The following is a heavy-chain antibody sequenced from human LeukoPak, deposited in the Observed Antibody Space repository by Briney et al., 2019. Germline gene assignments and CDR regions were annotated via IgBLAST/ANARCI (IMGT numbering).Heavy chain of an antibody. Sequence: PGGPERLLCAAWGHTLSRYGVLWLRGASGRAGEWVAVISDDGSNKYNGDSVKGRFTIFRNNSKNSMYLQKSSLKAEDTAVYYCSKELHSTTWYSYWGQGTLVTVSS. CDR3: SKELHSTTWYSY. CDR2: ISDDGSNK. CDR1: GHTLSRYG. D-gene: IGHD6-13*01. J-gene: IGHJ4*02. V-gene: IGHV3-30*15.